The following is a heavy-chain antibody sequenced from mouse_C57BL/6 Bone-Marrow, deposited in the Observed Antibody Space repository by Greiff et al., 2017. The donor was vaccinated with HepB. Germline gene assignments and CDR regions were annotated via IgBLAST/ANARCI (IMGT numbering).Heavy chain of an antibody. CDR2: IYPGSGST. CDR1: GYTFTSYW. V-gene: IGHV1-55*01. CDR3: ARWAHYYGSSSWFAY. D-gene: IGHD1-1*01. J-gene: IGHJ3*01. Sequence: QVQLKQPGAELVKPGASVKMSCKASGYTFTSYWITWVKQRPGQGLEWIGDIYPGSGSTNYNEKFKSKATLTVDTSSSTAYMQLSSLTSEDSAVYYCARWAHYYGSSSWFAYWGQGTLGTVSA.